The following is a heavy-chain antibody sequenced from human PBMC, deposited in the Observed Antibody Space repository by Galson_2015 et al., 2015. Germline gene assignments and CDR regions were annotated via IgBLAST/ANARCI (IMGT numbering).Heavy chain of an antibody. V-gene: IGHV1-69*01. CDR1: GGTFSSYA. CDR2: IIPIFGTA. J-gene: IGHJ4*02. CDR3: ARDRTAYYDILTGYDY. D-gene: IGHD3-9*01. Sequence: QSGAEVKKPGESLKTSCKASGGTFSSYAISWVRQAPGQGLEWMGGIIPIFGTANYAQKFQGRVTITADESTSTAYMELSSLRSEDTAVYYCARDRTAYYDILTGYDYWGQGTLVTVSS.